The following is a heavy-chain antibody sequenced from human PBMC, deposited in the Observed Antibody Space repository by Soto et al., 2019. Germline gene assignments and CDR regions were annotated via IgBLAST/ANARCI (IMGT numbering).Heavy chain of an antibody. CDR3: ARPSLGYCSSTSCPGAFDI. CDR1: GYTFTSYG. J-gene: IGHJ3*02. Sequence: GSVKVSCKASGYTFTSYGISWVRQAPGQGLEWMGWISAYNGNTNYAQKLQGRVTMTTDTSTSTAYMELRSLRSDDTAVYYCARPSLGYCSSTSCPGAFDIWGQGTMVTVSS. CDR2: ISAYNGNT. D-gene: IGHD2-2*01. V-gene: IGHV1-18*01.